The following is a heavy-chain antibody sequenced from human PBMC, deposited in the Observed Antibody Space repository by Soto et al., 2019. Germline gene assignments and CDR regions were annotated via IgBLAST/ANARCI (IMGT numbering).Heavy chain of an antibody. Sequence: EQLVESGGGVVQPGKSLRLTCAGSGFTFSLFAMHWVRQAPGKGLEWVTVISYDGSNIYYKDSVTGRFTISRDNYRSTVFLQMNNLRPEDTAVYYCAAHLYCGNDCYQAAYDTWGRGTLVTVSA. CDR3: AAHLYCGNDCYQAAYDT. J-gene: IGHJ3*02. CDR1: GFTFSLFA. CDR2: ISYDGSNI. D-gene: IGHD2-21*01. V-gene: IGHV3-30-3*01.